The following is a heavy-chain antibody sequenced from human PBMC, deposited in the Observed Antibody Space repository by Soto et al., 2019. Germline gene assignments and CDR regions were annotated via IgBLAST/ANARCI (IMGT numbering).Heavy chain of an antibody. CDR2: FFIGGNT. Sequence: SETLSLTCTVSGGSISSSTYYWGWMRQPPGKGLEWIASFFIGGNTYYNPSLKSRVTISVDTSKNQFSLKLSSVTAADTAVYYCARWLGYGPHFAYWGQGTLVTVSS. CDR3: ARWLGYGPHFAY. D-gene: IGHD5-12*01. J-gene: IGHJ4*02. V-gene: IGHV4-39*07. CDR1: GGSISSSTYY.